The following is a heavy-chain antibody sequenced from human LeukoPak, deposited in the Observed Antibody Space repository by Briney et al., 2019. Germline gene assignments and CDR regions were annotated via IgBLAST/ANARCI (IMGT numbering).Heavy chain of an antibody. Sequence: GGSLRLSCAASGFTFSSYGMHWVRQAPGKGLEWVAFIRYDGSKKYYADSVKGRSTISRDNAKNSVYLQMNSLRAEDTALYYCAKDPISSSALDYWGQGTLVTVSS. D-gene: IGHD6-6*01. CDR3: AKDPISSSALDY. V-gene: IGHV3-30*02. J-gene: IGHJ4*02. CDR1: GFTFSSYG. CDR2: IRYDGSKK.